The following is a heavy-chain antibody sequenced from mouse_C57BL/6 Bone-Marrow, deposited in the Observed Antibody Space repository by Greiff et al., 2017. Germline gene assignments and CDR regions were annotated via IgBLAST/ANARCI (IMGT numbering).Heavy chain of an antibody. CDR2: IHPNSGST. CDR3: ASFYCSNYYAMDY. J-gene: IGHJ4*01. V-gene: IGHV1-64*01. Sequence: QVQLQQSGAELVKPGASVKLSCKASGYTFTSYWMHWVKQRPGQGLEWIGMIHPNSGSTNYNEKFKSKATLTVDKSSSTAYMQLSSLTSGDSAVDYCASFYCSNYYAMDYWGQGTTVTVSS. CDR1: GYTFTSYW. D-gene: IGHD2-5*01.